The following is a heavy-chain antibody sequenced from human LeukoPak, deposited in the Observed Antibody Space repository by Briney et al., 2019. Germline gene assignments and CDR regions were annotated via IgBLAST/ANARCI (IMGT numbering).Heavy chain of an antibody. V-gene: IGHV1-8*02. CDR2: MNPNSGNT. J-gene: IGHJ5*02. CDR1: GYTFTCYY. Sequence: ASVKVSCKASGYTFTCYYMHWVRQAPGQGLEWMGWMNPNSGNTGYAQKFQGRVTMTRNTSISTAYMELSSLRSEDTAVYYCARVLAADDGLYNWFDPWGQGTLVTVSS. D-gene: IGHD6-13*01. CDR3: ARVLAADDGLYNWFDP.